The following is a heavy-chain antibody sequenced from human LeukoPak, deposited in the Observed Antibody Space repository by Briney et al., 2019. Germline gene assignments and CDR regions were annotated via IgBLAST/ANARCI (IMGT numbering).Heavy chain of an antibody. V-gene: IGHV5-51*01. CDR1: GHSFASYW. J-gene: IGHJ5*02. CDR2: IYPGDSDT. CDR3: ARLAGNNWLDP. Sequence: GESLKISCQSSGHSFASYWIGWVRQMPGQGLEWTGIIYPGDSDTRYSPSFEGQVTISVDKSITTAYLQWTSLKASDTAMYYCARLAGNNWLDPWGQGTLVTVSS.